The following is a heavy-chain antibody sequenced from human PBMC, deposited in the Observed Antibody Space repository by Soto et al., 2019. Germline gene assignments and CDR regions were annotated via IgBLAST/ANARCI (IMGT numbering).Heavy chain of an antibody. J-gene: IGHJ5*02. CDR2: IYPGDSDT. V-gene: IGHV5-51*01. CDR3: ARLVSPLDCSSTSCYYNWFDP. Sequence: ESLTLSCQGSGSSFTSYWIGWVRQMPGKGLEWMGIIYPGDSDTRYSPSFQGQVTISADKSISTAYLQWSSLKASDTAMYYCARLVSPLDCSSTSCYYNWFDPWGQGTLVTVSS. CDR1: GSSFTSYW. D-gene: IGHD2-2*01.